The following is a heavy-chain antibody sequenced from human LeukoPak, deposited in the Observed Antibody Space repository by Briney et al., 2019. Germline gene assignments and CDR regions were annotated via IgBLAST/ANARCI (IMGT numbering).Heavy chain of an antibody. Sequence: GGSLRLSCAASGFTFSSYAMHWVRQAPGKGLEWVAFIRYDGSNKYYADSVKGRFTISRDNSKNTLYLQMNSLRAEDTAVYYWAKDFSGSYTPRKYYYYMDVWGKGTTVTISS. CDR3: AKDFSGSYTPRKYYYYMDV. CDR1: GFTFSSYA. J-gene: IGHJ6*03. V-gene: IGHV3-30*02. D-gene: IGHD1-26*01. CDR2: IRYDGSNK.